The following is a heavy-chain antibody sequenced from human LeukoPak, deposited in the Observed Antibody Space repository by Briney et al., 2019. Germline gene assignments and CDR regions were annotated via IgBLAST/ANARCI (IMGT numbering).Heavy chain of an antibody. D-gene: IGHD3-10*01. J-gene: IGHJ4*02. V-gene: IGHV3-23*01. CDR3: AARLIGSFFDQ. Sequence: GGSLRLXCAASGFTFSTYAMAWVRQAPGKGLEWVSSISASGGNTYYADYVTGRFMISRDNSKNTLYLHMNSLRPEDTAVYYCAARLIGSFFDQWGQGTLVPVSS. CDR2: ISASGGNT. CDR1: GFTFSTYA.